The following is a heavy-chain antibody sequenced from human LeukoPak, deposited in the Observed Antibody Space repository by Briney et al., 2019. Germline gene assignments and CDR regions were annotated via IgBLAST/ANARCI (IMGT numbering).Heavy chain of an antibody. CDR2: INTSGGRT. V-gene: IGHV1-46*01. J-gene: IGHJ4*02. D-gene: IGHD1-26*01. CDR3: ARVGLKWELPFDY. Sequence: ASVKVSCMASGYTFTSYYMHWVRQAPGQGVEWMGIINTSGGRTSYAQKFQGRVTLTRDTSTRTVYMELSSLRSEDTAVYYCARVGLKWELPFDYWGQGTLVTVSS. CDR1: GYTFTSYY.